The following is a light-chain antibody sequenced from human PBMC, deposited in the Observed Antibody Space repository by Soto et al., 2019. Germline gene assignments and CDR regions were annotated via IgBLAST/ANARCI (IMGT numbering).Light chain of an antibody. Sequence: EIVLTQSPATLSSSPGDRATLSCRASQSLNNYLAWYQHKPGQAPRLLIYDASNRATGIPARFGGSGSGTDFTLILSGREVEDLAVYYCRLWFTLGGGTKVELK. CDR3: RLWFT. CDR2: DAS. CDR1: QSLNNY. V-gene: IGKV3-11*01. J-gene: IGKJ4*02.